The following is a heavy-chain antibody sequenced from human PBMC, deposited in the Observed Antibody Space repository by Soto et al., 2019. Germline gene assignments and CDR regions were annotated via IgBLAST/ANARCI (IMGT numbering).Heavy chain of an antibody. Sequence: TLSLTFTVSCLSISSGGYYWSCIRQHPGKGLEWIGYIYYSGSTYYNPSLKSRVTISVDTSKNQFSLKLSSVTAADTAVYYCASTSGSWFDPWGQGTLVTVS. D-gene: IGHD3-22*01. V-gene: IGHV4-31*03. CDR2: IYYSGST. J-gene: IGHJ5*02. CDR1: CLSISSGGYY. CDR3: ASTSGSWFDP.